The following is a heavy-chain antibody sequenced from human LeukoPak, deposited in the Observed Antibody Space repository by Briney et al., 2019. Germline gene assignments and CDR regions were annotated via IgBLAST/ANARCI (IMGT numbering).Heavy chain of an antibody. CDR1: GYTFTSYG. J-gene: IGHJ4*02. D-gene: IGHD2-2*01. CDR2: ISAYNGNT. Sequence: ASVKVSCKASGYTFTSYGISWVRQASGQGLEWMGWISAYNGNTNYAQKLQGRVTMTTDTSTSTAYMELRSLGSDDTAVYYCARDRCSGTSCYGPGGYWGQGTLVTVSS. V-gene: IGHV1-18*01. CDR3: ARDRCSGTSCYGPGGY.